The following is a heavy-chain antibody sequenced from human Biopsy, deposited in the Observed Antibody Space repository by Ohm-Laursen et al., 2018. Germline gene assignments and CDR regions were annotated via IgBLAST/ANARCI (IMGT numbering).Heavy chain of an antibody. Sequence: GSSVKVSCKASGHTLTGHYMHWVRQAPGQGPEWMGWMNPDIGGTKYAQKFQGRVTMTRDTSISTAYMELSSLRSDDTAVYYCARDSGDGSGNYGGCFDPWGQGTLVTVSS. CDR3: ARDSGDGSGNYGGCFDP. D-gene: IGHD3-10*01. CDR2: MNPDIGGT. V-gene: IGHV1-2*02. J-gene: IGHJ5*02. CDR1: GHTLTGHY.